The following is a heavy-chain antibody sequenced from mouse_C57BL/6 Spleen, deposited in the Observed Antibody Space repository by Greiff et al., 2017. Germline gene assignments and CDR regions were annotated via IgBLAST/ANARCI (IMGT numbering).Heavy chain of an antibody. CDR1: GFTFSSYT. V-gene: IGHV5-9*01. CDR2: ISGGGGNT. Sequence: EVKLVESGGGLVKPGGSLKLSCAASGFTFSSYTMSWVRQTPEKRLEWVATISGGGGNTYYPDSVKGRFTISRDNAKNTLYLQMSSLRSEDTALYYCARHPEIYYYGSGYFDVWGTGTTVTVSS. D-gene: IGHD1-1*01. CDR3: ARHPEIYYYGSGYFDV. J-gene: IGHJ1*03.